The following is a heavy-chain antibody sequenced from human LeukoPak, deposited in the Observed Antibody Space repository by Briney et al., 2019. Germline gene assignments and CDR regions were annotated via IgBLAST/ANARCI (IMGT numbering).Heavy chain of an antibody. CDR1: GYSISSGYC. V-gene: IGHV4-38-2*01. J-gene: IGHJ2*01. CDR3: ARRLYSSSYWYFDL. D-gene: IGHD6-6*01. Sequence: SETLSLTCAVSGYSISSGYCWGWIRQPPGKGLEWIGSIYHSGSTYYNPSLKSRVTISVDTSKNQFSLKLSSVTAADTAVYYCARRLYSSSYWYFDLWGRGTLVTVSS. CDR2: IYHSGST.